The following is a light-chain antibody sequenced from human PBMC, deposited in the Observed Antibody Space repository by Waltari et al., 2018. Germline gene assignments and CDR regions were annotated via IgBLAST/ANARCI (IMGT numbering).Light chain of an antibody. Sequence: QSALPHPASVSVSPGQSTTLSCTGTTSDVGCYNFFSWYQQHPGKPPKLMIYEGSKRPSGVSNRFACSKSGNTASLTISGLQAEDEADYYCCSYAGTREVFGGGTKLTVL. V-gene: IGLV2-23*01. CDR2: EGS. CDR3: CSYAGTREV. J-gene: IGLJ3*02. CDR1: TSDVGCYNF.